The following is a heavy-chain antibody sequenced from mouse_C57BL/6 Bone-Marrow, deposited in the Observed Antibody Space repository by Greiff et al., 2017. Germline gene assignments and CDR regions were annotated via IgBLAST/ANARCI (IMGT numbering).Heavy chain of an antibody. CDR1: GYTFTSYW. CDR2: IDPSDSYT. J-gene: IGHJ1*03. CDR3: ARPYGSLYWYFDV. D-gene: IGHD1-1*01. V-gene: IGHV1-69*01. Sequence: VQLQQPGAELVMPGASVKLSCKASGYTFTSYWMRWVKQRPGQGLEWIGEIDPSDSYTNYNQKFKGKSTLTVDKSSSTAYMQLSSLTSEDSAVYYCARPYGSLYWYFDVWGTGTTVTVSS.